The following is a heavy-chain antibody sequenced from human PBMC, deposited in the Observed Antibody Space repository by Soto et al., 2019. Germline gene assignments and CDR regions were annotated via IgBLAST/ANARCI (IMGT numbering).Heavy chain of an antibody. D-gene: IGHD2-15*01. CDR2: INPSGGST. CDR1: GYTFTSYY. J-gene: IGHJ6*03. V-gene: IGHV1-46*03. Sequence: QVQLVQSGAEVKKPGASVKVSCKASGYTFTSYYMHWVRQAPGQGLEWMGIINPSGGSTSYAQKFQGRVNMTRDTSTSTVYMELSSLRSEDTAVYYCARDDIGYCSGGSCYSDYYYYYYMDVWGKGTTVTVSS. CDR3: ARDDIGYCSGGSCYSDYYYYYYMDV.